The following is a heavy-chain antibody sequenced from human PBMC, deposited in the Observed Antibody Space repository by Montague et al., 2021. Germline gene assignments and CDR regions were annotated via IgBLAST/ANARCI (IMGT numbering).Heavy chain of an antibody. J-gene: IGHJ4*02. CDR2: INSDGSST. CDR1: GFPFSSYW. Sequence: SLRLSCAASGFPFSSYWMHWVRQAPGKGLVWVSRINSDGSSTSYADSVKGRFTISRDNAKNTLYLQMNSLRAVDTAVYYCARDGDYYDSGGYYPGYWGQGTLVTVSP. CDR3: ARDGDYYDSGGYYPGY. V-gene: IGHV3-74*01. D-gene: IGHD3-22*01.